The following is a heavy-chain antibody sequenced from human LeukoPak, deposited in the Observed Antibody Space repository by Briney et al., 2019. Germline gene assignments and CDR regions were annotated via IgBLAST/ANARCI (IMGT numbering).Heavy chain of an antibody. V-gene: IGHV1-3*03. CDR3: ARGARRNYYYYMDV. CDR1: GNPFTN. CDR2: IRVGSGDT. J-gene: IGHJ6*03. Sequence: ASVKVSCKASGNPFTNIHWVRQAPGQRLEWMGWIRVGSGDTKYSQKFQGRVTITRDTSARTAYMELSSLRSEDMAVYYCARGARRNYYYYMDVWGKGTTVTVSS. D-gene: IGHD6-6*01.